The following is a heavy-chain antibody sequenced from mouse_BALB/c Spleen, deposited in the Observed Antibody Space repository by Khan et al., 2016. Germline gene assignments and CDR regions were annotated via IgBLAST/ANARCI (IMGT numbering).Heavy chain of an antibody. CDR2: IHYSGGT. CDR1: GYSITSGYS. J-gene: IGHJ4*01. Sequence: EVQLQESGPDLVKPSQSLSLTCTVTGYSITSGYSWHWIRQFPGNKLEWMGYIHYSGGTKYIPSLKSRISITRDTSKNQFSLQLNSVTPEDTATYSCTISHGYYAMDYWGQGTSVTVSS. CDR3: TISHGYYAMDY. V-gene: IGHV3-1*02.